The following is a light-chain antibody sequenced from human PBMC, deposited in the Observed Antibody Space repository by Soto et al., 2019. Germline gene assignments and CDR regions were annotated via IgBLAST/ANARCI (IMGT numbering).Light chain of an antibody. J-gene: IGLJ1*01. V-gene: IGLV2-23*01. CDR3: CLYVGATTYV. CDR2: ERH. CDR1: SGFFRSFIL. Sequence: QSVLTQAASLSLSPGQSITLSCHGNSGFFRSFILVSWYQQHPGKAXKVVISERHRRPSGVPDRFSGSTSVNTASLTISGLQADDEADYYCCLYVGATTYVFGTGTKVTVL.